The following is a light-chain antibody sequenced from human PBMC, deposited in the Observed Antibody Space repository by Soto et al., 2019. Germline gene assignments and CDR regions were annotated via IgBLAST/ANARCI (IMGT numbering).Light chain of an antibody. Sequence: EIVLPQSPATLSLSPGEIATLSCRASQSFSNYLAWYQQKPDQAPRLLIYDASRRATGIPARVSGSGTETDFTLTISSLEPEDLAVYYCQQRSNWPHTVGQGTRLEI. J-gene: IGKJ5*01. CDR3: QQRSNWPHT. CDR2: DAS. CDR1: QSFSNY. V-gene: IGKV3-11*01.